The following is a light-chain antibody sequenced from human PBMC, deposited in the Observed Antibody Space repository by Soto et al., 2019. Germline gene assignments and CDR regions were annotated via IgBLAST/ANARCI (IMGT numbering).Light chain of an antibody. CDR2: LGS. V-gene: IGKV2-28*01. CDR3: IQTLQAPYS. Sequence: DIVMTQSPLSTTVTPGEPATISCRSSQSLRHHNGYYYLDWYLQKPGQSPQVLIYLGSNRASGVPDRVSGSGSGTVFTLKISIVEAEDVGVYYCIQTLQAPYSFGQGTKLEIK. CDR1: QSLRHHNGYYY. J-gene: IGKJ2*01.